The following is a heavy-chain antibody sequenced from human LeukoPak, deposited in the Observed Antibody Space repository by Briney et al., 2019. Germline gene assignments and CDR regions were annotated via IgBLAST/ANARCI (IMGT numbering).Heavy chain of an antibody. J-gene: IGHJ4*02. V-gene: IGHV4-59*01. D-gene: IGHD6-19*01. CDR1: GGSIRGYY. Sequence: SETLSLTCTVSGGSIRGYYWTGIRQPPGKGPEWVGYVYYSGSTNYNPSLKSRVTISVDTSINQFSLNLSSVTAADTAVYYCARYDSGWFYFDFWGQGTLVTVSS. CDR3: ARYDSGWFYFDF. CDR2: VYYSGST.